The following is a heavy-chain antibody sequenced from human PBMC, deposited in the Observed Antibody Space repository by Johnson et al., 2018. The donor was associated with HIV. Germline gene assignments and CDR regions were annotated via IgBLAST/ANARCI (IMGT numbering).Heavy chain of an antibody. J-gene: IGHJ3*02. CDR2: IKQDGSEK. D-gene: IGHD3-3*01. CDR3: AKSVRYNFWSGYQGDDAFDI. V-gene: IGHV3-7*01. CDR1: GFTFSSYT. Sequence: VQLVESGGGVVQHGRSLRLSCAASGFTFSSYTMHWVRQAPGKGLEWVANIKQDGSEKYYVDSVKGRFTISRDNSKNTLYLQMNSLRAEDTAVYYCAKSVRYNFWSGYQGDDAFDIWGQGTMVTVSS.